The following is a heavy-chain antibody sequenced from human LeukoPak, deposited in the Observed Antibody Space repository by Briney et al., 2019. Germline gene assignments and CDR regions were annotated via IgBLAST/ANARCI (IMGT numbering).Heavy chain of an antibody. D-gene: IGHD1-26*01. V-gene: IGHV4-61*02. J-gene: IGHJ3*02. CDR2: IYTSGST. Sequence: TSETLSLTCTVSGGSISSGDYYWSWIRQPAGKGLEWIGRIYTSGSTNYNPSLKSRVTISVDTSKNQISLKLSSVTAADTAVYYCAREIVGVTLYAFDIWGQGTMVTVSS. CDR1: GGSISSGDYY. CDR3: AREIVGVTLYAFDI.